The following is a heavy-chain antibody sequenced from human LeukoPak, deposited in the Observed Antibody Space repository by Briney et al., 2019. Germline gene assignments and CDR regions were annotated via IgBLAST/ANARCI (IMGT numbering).Heavy chain of an antibody. CDR3: ATYQEGYSSGWYYFDY. CDR1: GGTFSSYA. CDR2: IIPIFGTA. Sequence: ASVKVSCTASGGTFSSYAISWVRQAAGQGVEWMGGIIPIFGTANYAQKFQGRVTITADESTSTAYMELSSLRSEDTAVYYCATYQEGYSSGWYYFDYWGQGTLVTVSS. V-gene: IGHV1-69*13. J-gene: IGHJ4*02. D-gene: IGHD6-19*01.